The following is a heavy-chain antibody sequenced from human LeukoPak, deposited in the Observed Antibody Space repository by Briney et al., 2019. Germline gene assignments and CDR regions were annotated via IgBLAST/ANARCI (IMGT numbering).Heavy chain of an antibody. Sequence: PGGSLRLSCAASGFTFDTYAMSWVRQAPGKGPEWVSAISGSGGTTYYADSVKGRFTISRDNAKNSLYLQMNSLRAEDTAVYYCARDPRIGDSSGYFYWGQGTLVTVSS. V-gene: IGHV3-23*01. CDR3: ARDPRIGDSSGYFY. CDR2: ISGSGGTT. J-gene: IGHJ4*02. CDR1: GFTFDTYA. D-gene: IGHD3-22*01.